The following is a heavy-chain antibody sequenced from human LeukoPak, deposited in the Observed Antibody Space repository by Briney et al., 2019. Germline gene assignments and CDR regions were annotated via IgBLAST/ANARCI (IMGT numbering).Heavy chain of an antibody. Sequence: SETLSLTFTVSGGSISSYYWSWIRQPPGKGVEWIGYIYYSGSTKYNPSLKSRVTISVDTSKNQFSLKLNSVTAADTAVYYCARGRGISSYWGQGTLVTVSS. D-gene: IGHD3-10*01. J-gene: IGHJ4*02. CDR1: GGSISSYY. V-gene: IGHV4-59*01. CDR2: IYYSGST. CDR3: ARGRGISSY.